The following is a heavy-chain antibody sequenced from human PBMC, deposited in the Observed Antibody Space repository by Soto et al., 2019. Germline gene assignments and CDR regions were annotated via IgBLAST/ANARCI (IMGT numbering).Heavy chain of an antibody. Sequence: GGSLRLSCVVSGFISSSYAMSWVRQAPGKGLEWVSGISGSGGTTSYADSVKGRFTISRDNSKNTLYLQMNSLSAEDTAIYYCSSAAIMVSSSFNYFDFWGQGALVTVSS. CDR2: ISGSGGTT. CDR3: SSAAIMVSSSFNYFDF. J-gene: IGHJ4*02. V-gene: IGHV3-23*01. D-gene: IGHD6-13*01. CDR1: GFISSSYA.